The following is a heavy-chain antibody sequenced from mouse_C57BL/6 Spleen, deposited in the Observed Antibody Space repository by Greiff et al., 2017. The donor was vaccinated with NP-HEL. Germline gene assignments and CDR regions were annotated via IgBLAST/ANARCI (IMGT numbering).Heavy chain of an antibody. CDR3: ARAWVPSPLAY. Sequence: QVQLQQPGAELVKPGASVKLSCKASGYTFTSYWMHWVKQRPGQGLEWIGMINPNSGSTTYNEKFKSKATLTVDKSSSTAYMQLSSLTSEDSAVYYCARAWVPSPLAYWGQGTLVTVSA. V-gene: IGHV1-64*01. CDR1: GYTFTSYW. J-gene: IGHJ3*01. CDR2: INPNSGST.